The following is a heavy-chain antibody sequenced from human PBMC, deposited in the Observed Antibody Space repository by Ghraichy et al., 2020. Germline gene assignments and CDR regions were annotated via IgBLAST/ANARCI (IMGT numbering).Heavy chain of an antibody. CDR2: ITGGSINI. Sequence: GGSLRLSCEGSGFSFSDYTMIWVRLTPRKALEWVSYITGGSINIFYTDSVKGRFTISRDNAKNSLYLQMNSLRAEDTAVYYCARLQLRSRAEVGDCYFDRWGRGTVVTVSS. CDR3: ARLQLRSRAEVGDCYFDR. J-gene: IGHJ2*01. CDR1: GFSFSDYT. D-gene: IGHD6-13*01. V-gene: IGHV3-48*01.